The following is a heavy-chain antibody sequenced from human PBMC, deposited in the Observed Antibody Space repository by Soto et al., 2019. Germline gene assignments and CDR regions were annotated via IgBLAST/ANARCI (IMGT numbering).Heavy chain of an antibody. CDR3: AKNGQPPYYYYGLDV. D-gene: IGHD2-8*01. CDR2: ISGYNGDT. CDR1: GYTFTRYG. Sequence: QGHLVQSGAEVKKHGASVKVSCKASGYTFTRYGISWVRQAPGQGLEWMGWISGYNGDTNYAQNLQDRVTMTIDTSTNTAYMELRSLTSDDTAVYYCAKNGQPPYYYYGLDVWGQGTTVTVSS. J-gene: IGHJ6*02. V-gene: IGHV1-18*01.